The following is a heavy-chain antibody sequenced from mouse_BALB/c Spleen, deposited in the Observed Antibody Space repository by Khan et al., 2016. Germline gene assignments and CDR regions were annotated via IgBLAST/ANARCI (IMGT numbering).Heavy chain of an antibody. J-gene: IGHJ2*01. V-gene: IGHV9-2-1*01. CDR2: INTETGEP. CDR1: GYTFTDYS. CDR3: ATND. Sequence: QIQLVQSGPELEKPGETVKISCKASGYTFTDYSMHWVKQAPGKGLEWMGWINTETGEPAYADNFKGRSAFSADTSASTAYMQLNSLTNEDTATYFCATNDWGQGTTLTVSS.